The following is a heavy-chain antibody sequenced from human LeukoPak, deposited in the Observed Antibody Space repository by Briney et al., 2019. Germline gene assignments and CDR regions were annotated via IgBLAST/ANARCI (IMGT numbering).Heavy chain of an antibody. J-gene: IGHJ4*02. CDR2: ISAYDGNT. V-gene: IGHV1-18*01. CDR3: ARTPGFSSSWLSDY. D-gene: IGHD6-13*01. Sequence: ASVKVSCKASGYTFTSYGISWVRQAPGQGLEWMGWISAYDGNTNYAQKLQGRVTMTTDTSTSTAYMELRSLRSDDTAVYYCARTPGFSSSWLSDYWGQGTLVTVSS. CDR1: GYTFTSYG.